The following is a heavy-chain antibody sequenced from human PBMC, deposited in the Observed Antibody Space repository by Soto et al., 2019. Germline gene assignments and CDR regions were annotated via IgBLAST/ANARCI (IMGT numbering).Heavy chain of an antibody. V-gene: IGHV3-64*01. J-gene: IGHJ4*02. CDR2: ISSNGGST. CDR1: GFTFSSYA. CDR3: ARVIKLGIAAAGTRPGDFDY. D-gene: IGHD6-13*01. Sequence: GGSLRLSCAASGFTFSSYAMHWVRQAPGKGLEYVSAISSNGGSTYYANSVKGRFTISRDNSKNTLYLQMNSLRAEDTAVYYCARVIKLGIAAAGTRPGDFDYWGQGTLVTVSS.